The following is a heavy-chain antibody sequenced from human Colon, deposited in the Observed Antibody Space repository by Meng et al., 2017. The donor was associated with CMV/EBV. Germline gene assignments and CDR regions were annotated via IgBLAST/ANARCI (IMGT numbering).Heavy chain of an antibody. J-gene: IGHJ4*02. CDR3: AKDRGNSFRGAIDY. CDR1: GFAFSSFG. Sequence: SGFAFSSFGMHWVRQAPGKGLDWVALVSYDGIYKYYADSVKGRFTIYRDNSKNTLYLDMNSLRPEDTGVYYCAKDRGNSFRGAIDYWGQGTLVTVSS. D-gene: IGHD5-18*01. V-gene: IGHV3-30*18. CDR2: VSYDGIYK.